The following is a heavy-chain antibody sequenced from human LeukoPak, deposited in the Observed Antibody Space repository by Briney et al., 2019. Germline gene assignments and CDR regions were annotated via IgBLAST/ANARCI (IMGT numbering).Heavy chain of an antibody. CDR3: ARDRTTVTAFDY. CDR2: ISSSSSYI. J-gene: IGHJ4*02. D-gene: IGHD4-17*01. Sequence: KPGGSLRLSCAASGFTFSSYSMNWVRQAPGKWLEWVSSISSSSSYIYYADSVKGRFTISRDNAKNSLYLQMNSLRAEDTAVYYCARDRTTVTAFDYWGQGTLVTVSS. CDR1: GFTFSSYS. V-gene: IGHV3-21*01.